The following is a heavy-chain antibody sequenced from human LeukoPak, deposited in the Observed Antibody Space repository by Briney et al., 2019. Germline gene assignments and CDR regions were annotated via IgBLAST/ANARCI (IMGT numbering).Heavy chain of an antibody. CDR3: ARVKRWFGP. CDR1: GGSISSGGYS. J-gene: IGHJ5*02. Sequence: SQTLSLTCAVSGGSISSGGYSWSWIRQPPGKGLEWIGYIYRSGSTYYNPSLKSRVTISVDTSKNQFSLKLSSVTAADTAVYYCARVKRWFGPWGQGTLVTVSS. CDR2: IYRSGST. V-gene: IGHV4-30-2*01.